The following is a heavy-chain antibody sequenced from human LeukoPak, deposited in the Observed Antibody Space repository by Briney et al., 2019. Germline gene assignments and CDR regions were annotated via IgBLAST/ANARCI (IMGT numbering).Heavy chain of an antibody. CDR3: AKDEGSGSYYNYIYYYGMDV. CDR1: GGTFISYA. Sequence: SVTVSCKASGGTFISYAISWVRQAPGQGREWMGRIIPILGIANYAQKFQGRVTITADKSTSTAYMELSSLRSEDTAVYYCAKDEGSGSYYNYIYYYGMDVWGQGTTVTVSS. D-gene: IGHD3-10*01. J-gene: IGHJ6*02. V-gene: IGHV1-69*04. CDR2: IIPILGIA.